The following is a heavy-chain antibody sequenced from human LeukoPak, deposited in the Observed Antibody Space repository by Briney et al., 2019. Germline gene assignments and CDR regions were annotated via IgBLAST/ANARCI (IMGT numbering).Heavy chain of an antibody. CDR1: GGSISSYY. J-gene: IGHJ6*03. V-gene: IGHV4-4*07. D-gene: IGHD6-13*01. CDR2: IYTSGGT. Sequence: PSETLSLTCTVSGGSISSYYWSWIRQPAGKGLEWIGRIYTSGGTNYNPSLKSRVTMSVDTSKNQFSLKLSSVTAADTAVYYCARDRTARLGAAADYYYYMDVWGKGTTVTVSS. CDR3: ARDRTARLGAAADYYYYMDV.